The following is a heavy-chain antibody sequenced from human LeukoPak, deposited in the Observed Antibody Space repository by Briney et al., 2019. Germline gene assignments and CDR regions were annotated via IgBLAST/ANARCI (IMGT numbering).Heavy chain of an antibody. CDR1: GGSISSGDYY. J-gene: IGHJ5*02. CDR2: INHSGST. CDR3: ARVTLLLWFGETTDRFDP. Sequence: SETLSLTCTVSGGSISSGDYYWSWIRQPPGKGLEWIGEINHSGSTNYNPSLKSRVAISVDTSKNQFSLKLSSVTAADTAVYYCARVTLLLWFGETTDRFDPWGQGTLVTVSS. V-gene: IGHV4-39*07. D-gene: IGHD3-10*01.